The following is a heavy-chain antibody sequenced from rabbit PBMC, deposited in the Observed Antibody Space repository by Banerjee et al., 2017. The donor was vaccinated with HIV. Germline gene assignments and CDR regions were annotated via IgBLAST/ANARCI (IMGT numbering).Heavy chain of an antibody. J-gene: IGHJ5*01. CDR1: GFDFSSYY. V-gene: IGHV1S7*01. CDR3: ARSWDDHGDPDWLDL. D-gene: IGHD2-1*01. Sequence: QLKETGGGLVQPGGSLTLSCKASGFDFSSYYMSWVRQAPGKGLEWIGIIYAAKGSTYYASWVNGRFTISSDNAQNTVDLQMTSLTAADTATYFCARSWDDHGDPDWLDLWGPGTLVTV. CDR2: IYAAKGST.